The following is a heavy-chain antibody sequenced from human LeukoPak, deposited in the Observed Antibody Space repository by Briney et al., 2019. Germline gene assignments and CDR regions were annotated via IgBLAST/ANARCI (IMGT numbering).Heavy chain of an antibody. CDR2: IYYSGST. V-gene: IGHV4-59*01. D-gene: IGHD6-13*01. CDR1: GGSISSYY. Sequence: SETLSLTCTVSGGSISSYYWSWIRQPPGKGLEWIGYIYYSGSTNYNPSLKSRVTISVDTSKNQFSLKLSSVTAADTAVYYCARWVAAAGTGGDIWGQGTMVTVSS. CDR3: ARWVAAAGTGGDI. J-gene: IGHJ3*02.